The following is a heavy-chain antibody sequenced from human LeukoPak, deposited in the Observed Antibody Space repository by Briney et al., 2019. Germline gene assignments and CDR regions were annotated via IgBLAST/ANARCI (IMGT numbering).Heavy chain of an antibody. Sequence: GRSLRLSCAASGFTFSSYAMHWVRQAPGKGLEWVAVISYDGSNKYYADSVKGRFTISRDNSKNTLYLQMNSLRAEDTAVYYCARDSLNYYDSSGYYYSHYFDYWGQGTLVTVSS. V-gene: IGHV3-30*04. D-gene: IGHD3-22*01. CDR2: ISYDGSNK. CDR1: GFTFSSYA. CDR3: ARDSLNYYDSSGYYYSHYFDY. J-gene: IGHJ4*02.